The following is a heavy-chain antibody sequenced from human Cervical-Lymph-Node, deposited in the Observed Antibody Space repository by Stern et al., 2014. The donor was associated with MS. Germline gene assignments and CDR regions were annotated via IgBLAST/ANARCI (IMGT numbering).Heavy chain of an antibody. CDR1: GFSLTTSGMC. CDR3: ARFYSSSSFADAFDI. J-gene: IGHJ3*02. CDR2: IDWDDDK. V-gene: IGHV2-70*01. Sequence: HVTLRESGPALVKPTQTLTLTCTFSGFSLTTSGMCVSWIRQPPGKDLEWLAFIDWDDDKSYNTSLKTRLTISKDTSKNQVVLTMTNMDPVDTATYYCARFYSSSSFADAFDIWGQGTMVTVSS. D-gene: IGHD6-6*01.